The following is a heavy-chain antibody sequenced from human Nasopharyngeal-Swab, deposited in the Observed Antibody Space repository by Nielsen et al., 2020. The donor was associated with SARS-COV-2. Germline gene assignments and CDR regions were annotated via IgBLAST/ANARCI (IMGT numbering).Heavy chain of an antibody. D-gene: IGHD6-13*01. Sequence: GESLKISCAASGFTFSSYAMSWVRQTPGKGLEWVSAITGSGGRTYYADSVKGRFTISRDNAKNSLYLQMNSLRAEDTAVYYCARETPLPRSWYLLGSYYYGMDVWGQGTTVTVSS. V-gene: IGHV3-23*01. CDR3: ARETPLPRSWYLLGSYYYGMDV. CDR2: ITGSGGRT. J-gene: IGHJ6*02. CDR1: GFTFSSYA.